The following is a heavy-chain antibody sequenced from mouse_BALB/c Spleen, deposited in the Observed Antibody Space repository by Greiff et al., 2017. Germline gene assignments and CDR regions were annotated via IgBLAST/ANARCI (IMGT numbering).Heavy chain of an antibody. CDR2: INPNNGGT. CDR3: ARGNGNYEDAMDY. V-gene: IGHV1-18*01. CDR1: GYTFTEYT. Sequence: EVQLVESGPELVKPGASVKISCKTSGYTFTEYTMHWVKQSHGKSLEWIGGINPNNGGTSYNQKFKGKATLTVDKSSSTAYMELRSLTSEDSAVYYCARGNGNYEDAMDYWGQGTSVTVSS. J-gene: IGHJ4*01. D-gene: IGHD2-1*01.